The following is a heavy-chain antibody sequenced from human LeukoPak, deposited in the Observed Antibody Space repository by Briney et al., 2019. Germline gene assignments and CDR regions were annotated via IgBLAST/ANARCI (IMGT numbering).Heavy chain of an antibody. CDR2: ISASGHST. D-gene: IGHD3-16*01. Sequence: GGSLRLSCEVSGFTFGNSAMSWVRQAPGKGLEWISGISASGHSTYTADSLKGRFTISRDNSKNTLYLQMNSLRAEDTALYYCAKDGSWGDYYFYFYIDVWGKGTTVTVSS. CDR3: AKDGSWGDYYFYFYIDV. J-gene: IGHJ6*03. CDR1: GFTFGNSA. V-gene: IGHV3-23*01.